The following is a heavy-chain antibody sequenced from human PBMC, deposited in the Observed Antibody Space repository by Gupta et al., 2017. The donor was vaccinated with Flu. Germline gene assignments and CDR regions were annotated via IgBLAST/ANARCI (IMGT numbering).Heavy chain of an antibody. D-gene: IGHD6-13*01. J-gene: IGHJ4*02. CDR3: AKSLSSSWYALWDY. CDR2: IYYSGST. V-gene: IGHV4-59*01. Sequence: QVQLQESGPGLVKPSETLSLTCTVSGGSISSYKWSWIRQPPGKGLEWIGYIYYSGSTSYNPSLKSRVTLSVDTSKNQFSLKLGSVTAADTAVYYCAKSLSSSWYALWDYWGQGTLVTVSS. CDR1: GGSISSYK.